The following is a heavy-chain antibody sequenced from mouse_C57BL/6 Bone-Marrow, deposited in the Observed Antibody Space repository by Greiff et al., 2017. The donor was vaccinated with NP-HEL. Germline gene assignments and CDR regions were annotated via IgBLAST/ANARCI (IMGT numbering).Heavy chain of an antibody. V-gene: IGHV5-17*01. D-gene: IGHD2-2*01. CDR2: ISSGSSTI. CDR1: GFTFSDYG. J-gene: IGHJ4*01. CDR3: ARWLSYAMDY. Sequence: EVKLMESGGGLVKPGGSLKLSCAASGFTFSDYGMHWVRQAPEKGLEWVAYISSGSSTIYYADTVKGRFPISRDNAKNTLFLQMTSLRSEDTAMYYCARWLSYAMDYWGQGTSVTVSS.